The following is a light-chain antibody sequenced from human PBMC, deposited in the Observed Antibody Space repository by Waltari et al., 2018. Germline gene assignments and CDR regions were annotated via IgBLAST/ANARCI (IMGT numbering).Light chain of an antibody. J-gene: IGKJ2*01. CDR2: GAS. V-gene: IGKV3-20*01. CDR3: QQYGSSPPMYT. Sequence: ELVLTQSPGTLSLSPVVRATLSCRASQSVSISYLAWYQQKPGQAPRLLIYGASSRATGIPDRFSGSGSGTDFTLTISRLEPEDFAVYYCQQYGSSPPMYTFGQGTKLEIK. CDR1: QSVSISY.